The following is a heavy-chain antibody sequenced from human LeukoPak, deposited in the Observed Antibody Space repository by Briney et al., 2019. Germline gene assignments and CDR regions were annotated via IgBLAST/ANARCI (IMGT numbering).Heavy chain of an antibody. CDR2: IIPIFGTA. CDR1: GGTFSSYV. CDR3: ASGIRANEYYYDSSGYYYFDY. D-gene: IGHD3-22*01. V-gene: IGHV1-69*06. Sequence: GASVKVSCKASGGTFSSYVISWVRQAPGQGLEWMGGIIPIFGTANYAQKFQGRVTITADKSTSTAYTELSSLRSEDTAVYYCASGIRANEYYYDSSGYYYFDYWGQGTPVTVSS. J-gene: IGHJ4*02.